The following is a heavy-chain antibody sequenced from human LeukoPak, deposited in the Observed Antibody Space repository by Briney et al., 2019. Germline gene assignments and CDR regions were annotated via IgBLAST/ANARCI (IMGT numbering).Heavy chain of an antibody. CDR1: GFTFSSYW. J-gene: IGHJ4*02. Sequence: GGSLRLSCAASGFTFSSYWMHWVRQAPGKGLVWVSRINSDGSSTSYADSVKGRFTISRDNAKNTLYLQMNSLRAEDTAVYYCARSTYYYDRGFDYWGQGTLVTVSS. CDR2: INSDGSST. V-gene: IGHV3-74*01. D-gene: IGHD3-22*01. CDR3: ARSTYYYDRGFDY.